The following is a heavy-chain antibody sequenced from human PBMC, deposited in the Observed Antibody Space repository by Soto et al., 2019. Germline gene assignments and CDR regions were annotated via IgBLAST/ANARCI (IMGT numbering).Heavy chain of an antibody. Sequence: QVQLVESGGGVVQPGKSLRLSCAASGFTFTRYGMHWVRQAPGKGLEWVAFISYDGSNKYYVDSVKGRFTISRDNSRNMLYLQMNSLRAEDTAVYYCAKDSGVVSSSSSALRNNYYYMDVWGEGTRVTVSS. CDR2: ISYDGSNK. J-gene: IGHJ6*03. V-gene: IGHV3-30*18. D-gene: IGHD6-6*01. CDR3: AKDSGVVSSSSSALRNNYYYMDV. CDR1: GFTFTRYG.